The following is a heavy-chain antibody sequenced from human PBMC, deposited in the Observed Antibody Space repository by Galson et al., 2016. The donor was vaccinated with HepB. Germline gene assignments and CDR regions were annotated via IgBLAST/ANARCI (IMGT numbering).Heavy chain of an antibody. D-gene: IGHD3-10*01. CDR3: ARGRGFEN. J-gene: IGHJ4*02. V-gene: IGHV1-18*01. CDR2: ISGYTGNT. CDR1: GYTFTTYA. Sequence: SVKVSCKASGYTFTTYAIHWVRQAPGQGLEWMGWISGYTGNTNYAQKLQGRVTMTTDTSTSTAYMELRSLRSDDTAVYYCARGRGFENWGQGTLVIVSS.